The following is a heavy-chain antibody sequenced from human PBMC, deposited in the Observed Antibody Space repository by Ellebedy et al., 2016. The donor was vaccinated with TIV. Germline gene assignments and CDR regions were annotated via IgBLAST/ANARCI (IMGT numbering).Heavy chain of an antibody. CDR1: GFTFSSYW. CDR2: ITGDGSEK. D-gene: IGHD6-13*01. Sequence: PGGSLRLSCAASGFTFSSYWMSWVRQAPGKGLEWVAMITGDGSEKYYVDSLKGRFTISRDNAKNSLFLQMNSLRAEDTAVYFCARIIAAGGRSLDSWGQGTLVTASS. J-gene: IGHJ4*02. V-gene: IGHV3-7*01. CDR3: ARIIAAGGRSLDS.